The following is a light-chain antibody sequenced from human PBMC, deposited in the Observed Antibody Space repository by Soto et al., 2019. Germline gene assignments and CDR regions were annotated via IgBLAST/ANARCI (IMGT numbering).Light chain of an antibody. CDR3: MQGTHWPYT. CDR2: KAS. CDR1: QSLVYTDGSTH. J-gene: IGKJ2*01. V-gene: IGKV2-30*01. Sequence: DVVMTQSPLSLPVTLGQPASISCRSSQSLVYTDGSTHLSWFQQRPGQSPRRLIYKASDRDSGVPDRFSGSGSGTDFTRKISRVEAEDVGIYYCMQGTHWPYTFGQGTKLEIK.